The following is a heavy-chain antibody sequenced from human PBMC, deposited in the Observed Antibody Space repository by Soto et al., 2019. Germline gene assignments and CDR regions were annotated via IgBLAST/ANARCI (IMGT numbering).Heavy chain of an antibody. Sequence: QVQLVQSGAEVKKPGSSVTGSCKASGGTFSCYAISWVRQAPGQGLEWMGGIIPIFGTADYAQKFQGRVTITAYESTSTAYMELSSLRSEDTAVYYCATHMTTVGYGYVMDVWGQGTTVTVSS. CDR2: IIPIFGTA. D-gene: IGHD4-4*01. CDR1: GGTFSCYA. V-gene: IGHV1-69*12. CDR3: ATHMTTVGYGYVMDV. J-gene: IGHJ6*02.